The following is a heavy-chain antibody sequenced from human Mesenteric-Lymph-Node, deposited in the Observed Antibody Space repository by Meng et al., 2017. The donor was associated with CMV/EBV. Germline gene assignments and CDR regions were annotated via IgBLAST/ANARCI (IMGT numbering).Heavy chain of an antibody. V-gene: IGHV4-39*01. D-gene: IGHD3-22*01. CDR1: CVSISNSTYY. Sequence: QLQAEEPLPGMVKPSETLSLTCTVSCVSISNSTYYWTWSRKRQVKGLEWIGSVHNSGTTYYNHSLKGRITISVDTSAHLFSLRLNTVTAADTATYYCARRGNYDSDYSEYWGQGTLVTVSS. CDR3: ARRGNYDSDYSEY. CDR2: VHNSGTT. J-gene: IGHJ4*02.